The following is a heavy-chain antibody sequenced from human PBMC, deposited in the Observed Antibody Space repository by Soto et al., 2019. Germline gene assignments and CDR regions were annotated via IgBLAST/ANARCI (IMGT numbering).Heavy chain of an antibody. CDR2: ISADDGST. CDR3: AKAGYSFFFDY. Sequence: EVQLLESGGGLVQSGGSLRLSCTASGFSFSSYVMSWVRQAPGKGLEWVSEISADDGSTYYADYVKGRFTIYRDNSKNTVDMQINSLRADDTAVYYCAKAGYSFFFDYWGQGTLVTVSS. J-gene: IGHJ4*02. D-gene: IGHD5-18*01. V-gene: IGHV3-23*01. CDR1: GFSFSSYV.